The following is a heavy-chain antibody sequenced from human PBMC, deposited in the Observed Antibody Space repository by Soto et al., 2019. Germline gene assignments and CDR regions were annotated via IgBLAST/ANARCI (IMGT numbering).Heavy chain of an antibody. CDR1: GFTFSSYA. V-gene: IGHV3-23*01. CDR2: ISGSGGST. CDR3: AKDPRALVVVAARSFFL. J-gene: IGHJ4*02. D-gene: IGHD2-15*01. Sequence: GGSPRLSCAASGFTFSSYAMSWVRQAPGKGLEWVSAISGSGGSTYYADSVKGRFTISRDNSKNTLYLQMNSLRAEDTAVYYCAKDPRALVVVAARSFFLWGQGTLVTVSS.